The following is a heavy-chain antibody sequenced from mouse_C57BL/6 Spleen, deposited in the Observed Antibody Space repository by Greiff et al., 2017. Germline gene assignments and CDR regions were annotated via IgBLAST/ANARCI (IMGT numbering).Heavy chain of an antibody. CDR2: ISSGSSTI. J-gene: IGHJ2*01. CDR1: GFTFSDYG. D-gene: IGHD2-4*01. Sequence: EVKVVESGGGLVKPGGSLKLSCAASGFTFSDYGMHWVRQAPEKGLEWVAYISSGSSTIYYADTVKGRFTISRDNAKNTLFLQMTSLRSEDTAMYYCARSYDYPFDYWGQGTTLTVSS. CDR3: ARSYDYPFDY. V-gene: IGHV5-17*01.